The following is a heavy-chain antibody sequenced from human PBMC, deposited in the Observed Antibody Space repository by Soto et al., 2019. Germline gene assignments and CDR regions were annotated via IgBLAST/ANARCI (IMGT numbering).Heavy chain of an antibody. D-gene: IGHD1-26*01. CDR2: ISYDGSNK. CDR1: GFTFSSYA. CDR3: ARDLIKLWELRGSFDF. J-gene: IGHJ4*02. V-gene: IGHV3-30-3*01. Sequence: GGTLGLSCAASGFTFSSYAISWVRQAPGKGLEWVAVISYDGSNKYYAESVKGRFTISRDNSKNTLYLQMNGLRAEDTSVYYCARDLIKLWELRGSFDFRGQGPLVPVS.